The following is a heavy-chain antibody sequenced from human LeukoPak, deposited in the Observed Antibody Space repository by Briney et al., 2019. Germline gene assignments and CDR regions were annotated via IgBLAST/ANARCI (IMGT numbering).Heavy chain of an antibody. CDR2: IYHSEST. D-gene: IGHD3-10*01. V-gene: IGHV4-38-2*02. CDR1: GYSVRRGYY. CDR3: ARVYSMVRQYFDY. J-gene: IGHJ4*02. Sequence: SETLSLTCTVSGYSVRRGYYWGWVRQSPGEGLEWIATIYHSESTHYNPSLKSRVTISVDTSKNQFSLKLSSVTAADTAVYYCARVYSMVRQYFDYSSQGTLVTVSS.